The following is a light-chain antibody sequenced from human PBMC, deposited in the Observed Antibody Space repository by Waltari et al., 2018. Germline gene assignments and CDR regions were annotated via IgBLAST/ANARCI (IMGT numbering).Light chain of an antibody. Sequence: IVVTQSPAPLSASPGERVTITCRASQSVSGKFAWYQQKPGQPPRLLIYDVSTRARGIAARFSGSGSGTELTLTISPLQSEDFAVYYCQQYKEWPPGTFGQGTKVDIK. CDR2: DVS. J-gene: IGKJ1*01. CDR3: QQYKEWPPGT. CDR1: QSVSGK. V-gene: IGKV3-15*01.